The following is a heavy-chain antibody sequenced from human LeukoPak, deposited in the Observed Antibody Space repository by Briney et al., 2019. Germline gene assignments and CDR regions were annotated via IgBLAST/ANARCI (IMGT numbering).Heavy chain of an antibody. CDR2: INYSGST. J-gene: IGHJ4*02. CDR3: ARNIEWLALDY. CDR1: GGSISSYY. Sequence: SETLSLTCTVSGGSISSYYWSWIRQPPGKGLEWIGYINYSGSTNYNPSLKSRVTISVDTSKNQFSLELSSVTAADTAVYYCARNIEWLALDYWGQGTLVTVSS. V-gene: IGHV4-59*01. D-gene: IGHD6-19*01.